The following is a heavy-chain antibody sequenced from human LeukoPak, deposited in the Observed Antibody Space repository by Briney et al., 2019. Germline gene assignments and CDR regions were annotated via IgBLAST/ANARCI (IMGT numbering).Heavy chain of an antibody. CDR1: GYTFTSYA. CDR2: INAGNGNT. CDR3: ARSGRGVPAAPKGDH. Sequence: ASVKVSCKASGYTFTSYAMLWVRQAPGQRLEWMGWINAGNGNTKYSQKFQGRVTITRDTSASTAYMELSSLRSEDTAVYYCARSGRGVPAAPKGDHWGQGTLVTVSS. J-gene: IGHJ4*02. D-gene: IGHD2-2*01. V-gene: IGHV1-3*01.